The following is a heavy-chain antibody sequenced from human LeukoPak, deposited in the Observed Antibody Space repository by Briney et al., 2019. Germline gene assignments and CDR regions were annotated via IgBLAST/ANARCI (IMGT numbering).Heavy chain of an antibody. D-gene: IGHD1-26*01. J-gene: IGHJ3*02. CDR1: GDSISSYY. CDR3: ARQLIVGASDAFDI. V-gene: IGHV4-59*01. Sequence: PSETLSLTCTVSGDSISSYYWSWIRQPPGKGLEWLGYIYNNEDISYNPSLKSRVTISLDTSKNQFSLKLRSVTAADTAVYYCARQLIVGASDAFDIWGQGTMVTVSS. CDR2: IYNNEDI.